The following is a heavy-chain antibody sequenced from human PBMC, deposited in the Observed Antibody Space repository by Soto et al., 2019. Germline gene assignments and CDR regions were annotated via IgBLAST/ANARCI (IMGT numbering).Heavy chain of an antibody. V-gene: IGHV1-46*01. CDR2: IEPSGGSK. Sequence: ASVKVSCTASGYTFTSYYMHWVRQAPGQGLEWMGVIEPSGGSKSYTQKFQDRITMTRDTSTSTVYMELSSLRSEDTAVYYCARSTMTFYYFDFWGQGTLVTVPS. D-gene: IGHD4-17*01. J-gene: IGHJ4*02. CDR1: GYTFTSYY. CDR3: ARSTMTFYYFDF.